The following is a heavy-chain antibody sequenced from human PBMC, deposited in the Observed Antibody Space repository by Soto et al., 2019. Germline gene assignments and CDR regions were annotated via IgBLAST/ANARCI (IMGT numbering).Heavy chain of an antibody. Sequence: QVHLVESGGGVVQPGQSLRLSCAASGFTFSTYAMHWLRQAPGKGLEWVAIISYDATNKFYADSVKGRFTISRDNSKHMLNLQMRSLRPEDTDVYYCAKTDPRGRGGGICYPDYWGQGNLVTVSS. D-gene: IGHD2-15*01. J-gene: IGHJ4*02. CDR2: ISYDATNK. V-gene: IGHV3-30*18. CDR3: AKTDPRGRGGGICYPDY. CDR1: GFTFSTYA.